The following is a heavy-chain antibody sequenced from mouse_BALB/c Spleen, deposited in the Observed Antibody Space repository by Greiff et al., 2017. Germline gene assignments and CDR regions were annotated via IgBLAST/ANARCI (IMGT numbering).Heavy chain of an antibody. Sequence: EVQVVESGPDLVKPSQSLSLTCTVTGYSITSGYSWPWIRQFPGNKLEWMGYIHYSGSTNYNPSLKSRISITRDTSKNQFFLQLNSVTTEDTATYYCAITYYGYDEFAYWGQGTLVTVSA. V-gene: IGHV3-1*02. J-gene: IGHJ3*01. CDR2: IHYSGST. CDR3: AITYYGYDEFAY. D-gene: IGHD2-9*01. CDR1: GYSITSGYS.